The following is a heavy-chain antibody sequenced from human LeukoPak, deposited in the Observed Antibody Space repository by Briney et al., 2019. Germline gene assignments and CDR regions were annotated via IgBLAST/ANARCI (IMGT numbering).Heavy chain of an antibody. J-gene: IGHJ5*02. CDR2: MHSSGST. Sequence: PSETLSLTCSVSGDSISDYYWSWIRQPPGKGLEWIGYMHSSGSTNYNPSLKSRVTISVDTSKNQFSLKLSSVTAADTAVYYCARVGAAAGRWFDPWGQGTLVTVSS. V-gene: IGHV4-59*12. CDR1: GDSISDYY. D-gene: IGHD6-13*01. CDR3: ARVGAAAGRWFDP.